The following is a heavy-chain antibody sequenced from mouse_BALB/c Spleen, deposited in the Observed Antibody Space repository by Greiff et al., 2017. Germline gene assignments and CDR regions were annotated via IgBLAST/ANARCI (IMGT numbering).Heavy chain of an antibody. D-gene: IGHD1-1*01. Sequence: EVKLVESGGGLVKPGGSLKLSCAASGFTFSSYAMSWVRQSPEKRLEWVAEISSGGSYTYYPDTVTVRFTISRDNAKNTLYLEMSSLRSEDTAMYYCARPTVVGSFDYWGQGTTLTVSS. V-gene: IGHV5-9-4*01. CDR2: ISSGGSYT. CDR3: ARPTVVGSFDY. J-gene: IGHJ2*01. CDR1: GFTFSSYA.